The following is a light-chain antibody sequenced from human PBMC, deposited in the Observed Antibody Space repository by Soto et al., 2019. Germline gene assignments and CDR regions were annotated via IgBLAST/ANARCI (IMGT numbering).Light chain of an antibody. CDR1: QSVSSY. CDR2: DAS. J-gene: IGKJ2*01. CDR3: QQRINWPPMFT. Sequence: EIVLTQSPPTLSLSPGESATLSCRASQSVSSYFSWYQQKPGQAPRLVIYDASNRATGIPPRFSGSGSGTDFTLNISSLEPEDFAVYYCQQRINWPPMFTFGQGTKLEIK. V-gene: IGKV3-11*01.